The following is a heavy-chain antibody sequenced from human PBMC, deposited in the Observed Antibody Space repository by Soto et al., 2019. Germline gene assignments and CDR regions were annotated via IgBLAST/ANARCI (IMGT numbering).Heavy chain of an antibody. J-gene: IGHJ6*02. V-gene: IGHV5-10-1*01. CDR3: ARSVVVVPAAIAYYGMDV. D-gene: IGHD2-2*02. Sequence: LKISCKGSGYSFTSYWISWVRQMPGKGLEWMGRIDPSDSYTNYSPSFQGHVTISADKSISTAYLQWSSLKASDTAMYYCARSVVVVPAAIAYYGMDVWGQGTTVTVSS. CDR2: IDPSDSYT. CDR1: GYSFTSYW.